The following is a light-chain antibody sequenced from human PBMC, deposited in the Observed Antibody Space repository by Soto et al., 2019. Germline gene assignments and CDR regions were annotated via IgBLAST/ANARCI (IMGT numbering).Light chain of an antibody. CDR2: DAA. V-gene: IGKV1-5*01. CDR1: QSISDW. Sequence: DVQMTQSPSTLSASVGDRVTITCRASQSISDWLAWLQLKPGQAPRLLIYDAASLQSGVPSRFSGSGSGTEFTLTINGLQPGDFATYFCQQYSNYSATFGQGTKVDIK. J-gene: IGKJ1*01. CDR3: QQYSNYSAT.